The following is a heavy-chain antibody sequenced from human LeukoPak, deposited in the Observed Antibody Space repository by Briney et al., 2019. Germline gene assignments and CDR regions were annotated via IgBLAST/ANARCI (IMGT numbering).Heavy chain of an antibody. CDR3: AREAGDYGQFDY. CDR1: GFTFSNYA. J-gene: IGHJ4*02. CDR2: ITGSGGNT. Sequence: QSGGSLRLSCAASGFTFSNYAMSWIRQAPGKGLEWVSAITGSGGNTYYADSVKGRFTISRDNSKNTLYLQMNSLRAEDTAVYYCAREAGDYGQFDYWGQGTLVTVSS. D-gene: IGHD4-17*01. V-gene: IGHV3-23*01.